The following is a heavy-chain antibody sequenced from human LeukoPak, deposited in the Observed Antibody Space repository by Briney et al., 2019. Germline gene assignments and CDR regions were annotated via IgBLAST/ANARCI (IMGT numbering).Heavy chain of an antibody. CDR2: INPNSGGT. V-gene: IGHV1-2*02. CDR3: ARARGTNHHAFDI. J-gene: IGHJ3*02. D-gene: IGHD2-8*01. Sequence: ASVKVSCKASGYTFTSYYMHWVRQAPGQGLEWMGWINPNSGGTNYAQKFQGRVTMTRDTSISTAYMELSRLRSDDTAVYYCARARGTNHHAFDIWGQGTMVTVSS. CDR1: GYTFTSYY.